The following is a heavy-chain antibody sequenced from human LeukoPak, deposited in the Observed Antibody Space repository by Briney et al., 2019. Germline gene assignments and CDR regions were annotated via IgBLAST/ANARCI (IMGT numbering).Heavy chain of an antibody. D-gene: IGHD1-26*01. CDR3: ARSVGATYAFDY. J-gene: IGHJ4*02. CDR1: GGSISSYY. Sequence: PSETLSLTCTVSGGSISSYYWSWIRQPPGKGLEWIGYIYYSGSTNCNPSLKSRVTISVDTSKNQFSLKLSSVTAADTAVYYCARSVGATYAFDYWGQGTLVTVSS. V-gene: IGHV4-59*08. CDR2: IYYSGST.